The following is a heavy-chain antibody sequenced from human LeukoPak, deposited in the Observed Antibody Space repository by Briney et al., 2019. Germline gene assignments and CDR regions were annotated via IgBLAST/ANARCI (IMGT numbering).Heavy chain of an antibody. D-gene: IGHD3-22*01. CDR2: IYYSGST. V-gene: IGHV4-59*01. CDR3: ARSRGNYYDSSGSFDY. Sequence: SETLSLTCTVSGGSISSYYWSWIRQPPGKGLEWIGYIYYSGSTNYNPSLKSRVTISVDTSKNQFSLKLSSVTAEDTAVYYCARSRGNYYDSSGSFDYWGQGTLVTVSS. J-gene: IGHJ4*02. CDR1: GGSISSYY.